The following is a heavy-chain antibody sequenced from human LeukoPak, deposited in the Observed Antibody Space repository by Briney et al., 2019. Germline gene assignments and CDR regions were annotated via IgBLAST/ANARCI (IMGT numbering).Heavy chain of an antibody. J-gene: IGHJ2*01. V-gene: IGHV1-58*02. CDR1: GFTFTSSA. D-gene: IGHD3-22*01. Sequence: ASVKVSCKASGFTFTSSAMQWVRQARGQRLEWIGWVVVGSGNTNYAQKFQERVTITRDMSTSTAYMELSSLRSEDTAVYYCAALGTYHSGSSGYPNWYFDLWGRGTLVTVSS. CDR3: AALGTYHSGSSGYPNWYFDL. CDR2: VVVGSGNT.